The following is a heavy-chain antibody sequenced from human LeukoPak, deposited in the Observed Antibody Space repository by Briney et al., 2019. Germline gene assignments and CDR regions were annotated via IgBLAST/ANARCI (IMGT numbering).Heavy chain of an antibody. D-gene: IGHD3-10*01. CDR1: GFTFSSYA. CDR2: ISGSGGST. CDR3: AKELLWFGEAPYGMDV. Sequence: GGSLRLSCAASGFTFSSYAMSWVRQAPGKGLEWVSAISGSGGSTYYADSVKGRFTISRDNSKNTLYLQMNSLRAEDTAVYYCAKELLWFGEAPYGMDVWGQGTTVTVSS. J-gene: IGHJ6*02. V-gene: IGHV3-23*01.